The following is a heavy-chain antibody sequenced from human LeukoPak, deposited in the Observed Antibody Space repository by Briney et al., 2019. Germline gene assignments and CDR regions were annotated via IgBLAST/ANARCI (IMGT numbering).Heavy chain of an antibody. J-gene: IGHJ6*03. V-gene: IGHV3-21*01. D-gene: IGHD4-17*01. CDR2: ISSSSSYI. Sequence: GGSLRLSCAASGFTFSSYSMNWVRQAPGKGLEWVSSISSSSSYIYYADSVKGRFTISRDNAKNSLYLQMNSLRAEDTAVYYCAKNPGAMTTVTLYYYYYMDVWGKGTTVTVSS. CDR3: AKNPGAMTTVTLYYYYYMDV. CDR1: GFTFSSYS.